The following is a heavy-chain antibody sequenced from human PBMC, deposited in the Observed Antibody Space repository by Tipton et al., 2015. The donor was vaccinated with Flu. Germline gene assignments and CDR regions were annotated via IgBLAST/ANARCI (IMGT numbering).Heavy chain of an antibody. CDR2: IGSDFNT. V-gene: IGHV3-23*01. CDR3: AKDILRWAFDF. J-gene: IGHJ3*01. Sequence: SLRLSCAASGFTFTSNAMGWVRQAPGEGLEWVSAIGSDFNTHYADSVKGRFTISRDDSKNTLYLQMNSLRAEDTAVYYCAKDILRWAFDFWGQGTMVTVSS. CDR1: GFTFTSNA. D-gene: IGHD3-3*01.